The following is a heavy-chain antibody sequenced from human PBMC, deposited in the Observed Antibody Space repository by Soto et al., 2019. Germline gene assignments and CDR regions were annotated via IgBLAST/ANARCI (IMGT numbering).Heavy chain of an antibody. CDR1: GFSLSTSGVG. CDR3: AQVQLERLGCTDGDGIYV. V-gene: IGHV2-5*05. D-gene: IGHD1-1*01. Sequence: QITLKESGPTLVKPTQPLTLTCTFSGFSLSTSGVGVGWIRQPPGKALEWLALIYWDDDKRYGPSLKSRRTSPKAXXKXQXXLTMTNMDPVDTATYCGAQVQLERLGCTDGDGIYVWGQGTTVPGSS. CDR2: IYWDDDK. J-gene: IGHJ6*01.